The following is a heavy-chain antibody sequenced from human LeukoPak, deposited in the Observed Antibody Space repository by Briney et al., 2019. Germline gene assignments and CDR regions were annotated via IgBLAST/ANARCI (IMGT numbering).Heavy chain of an antibody. CDR1: GFTFSSYS. J-gene: IGHJ4*02. CDR2: ISSSRSYI. Sequence: GGSLRLSCAASGFTFSSYSMNWVRQAPGKGLEWVSFISSSRSYIYYADSVKGRFTISRDNAKNSLYLQMNSLRAEDTAVYYCARVRWLPYYWGQGTLVTVSS. CDR3: ARVRWLPYY. V-gene: IGHV3-21*04. D-gene: IGHD4-23*01.